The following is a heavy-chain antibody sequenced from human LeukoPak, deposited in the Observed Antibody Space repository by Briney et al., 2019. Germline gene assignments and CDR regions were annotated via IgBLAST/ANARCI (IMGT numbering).Heavy chain of an antibody. D-gene: IGHD1-26*01. CDR3: AREAAVGACNFDY. J-gene: IGHJ4*02. Sequence: GASVKVSCKASGQISSTSLIHWVRAGPGRGPVWMGLISPRDGSTLYARNLQGRVTMTRDTSTSTVYMELNRLRSDDTAVYFCAREAAVGACNFDYWGQGTLVTVSS. V-gene: IGHV1-46*04. CDR2: ISPRDGST. CDR1: GQISSTSL.